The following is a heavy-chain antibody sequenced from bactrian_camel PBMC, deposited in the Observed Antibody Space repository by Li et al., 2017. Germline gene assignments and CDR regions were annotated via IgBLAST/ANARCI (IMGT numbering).Heavy chain of an antibody. D-gene: IGHD1*01. CDR2: IDRNGRT. CDR1: GYTSGTYC. Sequence: DVQLVESGGGLVQAGGSLRLSCTASGYTSGTYCMGWFRQAAGKGREGVAGIDRNGRTIYAASVKGRFTISKDNAKNTLYLQMNSLTPEDSAMYYCATDATWRGSCALDRKMFGYWGQGTQVTV. V-gene: IGHV3S10*01. J-gene: IGHJ6*01. CDR3: ATDATWRGSCALDRKMFGY.